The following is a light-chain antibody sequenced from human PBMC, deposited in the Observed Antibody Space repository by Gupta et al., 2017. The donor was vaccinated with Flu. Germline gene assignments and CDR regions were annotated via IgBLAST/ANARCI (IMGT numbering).Light chain of an antibody. CDR2: GAS. CDR1: QSVSSN. V-gene: IGKV3-15*01. J-gene: IGKJ4*01. Sequence: EIVMTQSPATLSVSPGERATLSCRASQSVSSNLAWYQQKPGQAPRLLIYGASTRDTGIPARFSGSGYGTEFTLTISSRQSEDFAVYYCQQYKNWPPITFGGGTKVEIK. CDR3: QQYKNWPPIT.